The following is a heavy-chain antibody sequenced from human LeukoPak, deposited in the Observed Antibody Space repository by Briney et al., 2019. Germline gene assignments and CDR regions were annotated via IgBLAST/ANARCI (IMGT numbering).Heavy chain of an antibody. J-gene: IGHJ4*02. CDR2: IIHSGST. CDR1: GGSFSGYY. Sequence: SETLSLTCAVDGGSFSGYYWSWIRQPPGKGLEWIGEIIHSGSTNYNPSLKSRVTISVDTSKNQFSLKLSSVTAADTAVYYCARGRGNTMVSSQATFDYWGQGTLVTVSS. D-gene: IGHD3-10*01. CDR3: ARGRGNTMVSSQATFDY. V-gene: IGHV4-34*01.